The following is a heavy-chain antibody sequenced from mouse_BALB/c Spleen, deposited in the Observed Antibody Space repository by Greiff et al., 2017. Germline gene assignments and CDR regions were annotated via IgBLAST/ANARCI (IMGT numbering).Heavy chain of an antibody. Sequence: EVKLLESGPGLVKPSQSLSLTCTVTGYSITSDYAWNWIRQFPGNKLEWMGYISYSGSTSYNPSLKSRISITRDTSKNQFFLQLNSVTTEDTATYYCARRLSYYAMDYWGQGTSVTVSS. CDR2: ISYSGST. J-gene: IGHJ4*01. CDR3: ARRLSYYAMDY. D-gene: IGHD1-1*02. V-gene: IGHV3-2*02. CDR1: GYSITSDYA.